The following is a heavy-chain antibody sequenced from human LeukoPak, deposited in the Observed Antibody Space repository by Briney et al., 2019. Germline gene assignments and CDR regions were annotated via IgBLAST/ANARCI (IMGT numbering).Heavy chain of an antibody. D-gene: IGHD3-3*01. CDR2: IYYSGST. Sequence: SETLSLTCTVSGGSISSYYWSWIRQPPGKGLEWIGYIYYSGSTYYNPSLKSRVTISVDTSKNQFSLKLSSVTAADTAVYYCARDRANYDFWSGYPRVGYFDYWGQGTLVTVSS. J-gene: IGHJ4*02. CDR1: GGSISSYY. V-gene: IGHV4-59*12. CDR3: ARDRANYDFWSGYPRVGYFDY.